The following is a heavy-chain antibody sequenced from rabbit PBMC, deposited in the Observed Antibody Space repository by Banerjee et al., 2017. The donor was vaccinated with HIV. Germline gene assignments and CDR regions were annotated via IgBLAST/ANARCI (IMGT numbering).Heavy chain of an antibody. CDR3: ARDTGSSFSSYGMDL. D-gene: IGHD8-1*01. CDR2: INVVTGKS. CDR1: GFPFSEKAV. J-gene: IGHJ6*01. V-gene: IGHV1S45*01. Sequence: QEQLVESGGGLVKPGASLTLTCKASGFPFSEKAVMCWVRQAPGKGLTWIACINVVTGKSVYATCAKGRFTCSKTSSTTVTLQMTSLTVADTATYFCARDTGSSFSSYGMDLWAQGPWSPS.